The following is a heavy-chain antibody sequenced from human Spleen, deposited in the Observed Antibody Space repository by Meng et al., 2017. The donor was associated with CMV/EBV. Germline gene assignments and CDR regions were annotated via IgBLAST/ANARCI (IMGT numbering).Heavy chain of an antibody. D-gene: IGHD2-2*01. J-gene: IGHJ6*02. CDR2: ISSSGSTI. V-gene: IGHV3-11*04. Sequence: GGSLRLSCAASGFTFSDYYMSWIRQAPGKGLEWVSYISSSGSTIYYADSVKGRLTISRDNAKNSLYLQMNSLRAEDTAVYYCARVYCSSTSCYPNYGMDVWGQGTTVTVSS. CDR3: ARVYCSSTSCYPNYGMDV. CDR1: GFTFSDYY.